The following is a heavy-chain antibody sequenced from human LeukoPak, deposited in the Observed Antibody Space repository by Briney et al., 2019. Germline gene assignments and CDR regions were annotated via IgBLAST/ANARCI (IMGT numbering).Heavy chain of an antibody. J-gene: IGHJ4*02. CDR2: INHSGST. CDR1: GGSFSGYY. CDR3: ERGTPLPRYSSSWYRPPVSFDY. Sequence: PSETLSLTCAVYGGSFSGYYWSWIRQPPGKGLEWIGEINHSGSTNYNPSLKSRVTISVDTSKNQFSLKLSSVTAADTAVYYCERGTPLPRYSSSWYRPPVSFDYWGQGTLVTVSS. D-gene: IGHD6-13*01. V-gene: IGHV4-34*01.